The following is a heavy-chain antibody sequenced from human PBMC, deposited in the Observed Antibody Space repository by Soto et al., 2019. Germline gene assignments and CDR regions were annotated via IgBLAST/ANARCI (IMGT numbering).Heavy chain of an antibody. D-gene: IGHD1-26*01. J-gene: IGHJ5*01. V-gene: IGHV4-34*01. CDR2: INHSGST. CDR1: GGSFSGYY. CDR3: ARGFGSSSKWFDS. Sequence: XETLSVTCAVYGGSFSGYYWSWIRQPPGKGLEWIGEINHSGSTNYNPSLKSRVTISVDTSKNQFSLKLSSVTAADTAVYYCARGFGSSSKWFDSWGQGTLVTVSS.